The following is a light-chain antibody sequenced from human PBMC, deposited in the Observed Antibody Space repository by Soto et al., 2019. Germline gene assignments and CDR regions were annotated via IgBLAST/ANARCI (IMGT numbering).Light chain of an antibody. CDR1: QSVSNN. CDR2: GAS. J-gene: IGKJ4*01. Sequence: EIVLTQSPGTLSLSPGERATLAWGASQSVSNNLAWYQQKPGQAPRRLIYGASSRATGIPDRFSGSGSGTDLTLTISRMQPEDFAVYYCQQYGTSPLTFGGGTKVDIK. CDR3: QQYGTSPLT. V-gene: IGKV3-20*01.